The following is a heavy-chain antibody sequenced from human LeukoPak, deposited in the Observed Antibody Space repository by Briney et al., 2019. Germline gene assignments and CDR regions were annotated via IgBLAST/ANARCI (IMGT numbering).Heavy chain of an antibody. Sequence: ASVKVSCTASGYTLTDYYMHWVRQAPGQGLEWMERINPNSGGTNYAQKFQGRVTMTRDTSISTVYMELSRLRSDDTAVYYCARVGYYESSGYYEYWGQGTLVTVSS. D-gene: IGHD3-22*01. CDR1: GYTLTDYY. J-gene: IGHJ4*02. CDR3: ARVGYYESSGYYEY. V-gene: IGHV1-2*06. CDR2: INPNSGGT.